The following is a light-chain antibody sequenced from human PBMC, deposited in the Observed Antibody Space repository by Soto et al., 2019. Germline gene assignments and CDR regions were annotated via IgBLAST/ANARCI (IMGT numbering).Light chain of an antibody. J-gene: IGKJ4*01. V-gene: IGKV3-11*01. CDR2: DAS. CDR1: QTVRNNY. Sequence: EFVLTQSPGTMSLSPGERATLSCRASQTVRNNYLAWYQQKPGQAPRLLIYDASKRATGIPARFSGSGSGTDFTLTISSLEPEDFAVYYCQQRYNWPLTFGGGTMVDIK. CDR3: QQRYNWPLT.